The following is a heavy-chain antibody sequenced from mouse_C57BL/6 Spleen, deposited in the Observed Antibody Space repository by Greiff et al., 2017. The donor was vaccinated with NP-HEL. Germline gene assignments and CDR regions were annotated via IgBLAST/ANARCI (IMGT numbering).Heavy chain of an antibody. V-gene: IGHV1-50*01. CDR2: IDPSDSYT. D-gene: IGHD1-1*01. CDR3: ARDLDSITTVVARAY. J-gene: IGHJ3*01. CDR1: GYTFTSYW. Sequence: QVQLQQSGAELVKPGASVKLSCKASGYTFTSYWMQWVKQRPGQGLEWIGEIDPSDSYTNYNQKFKGKATLTVDTSSSTAYMQLSSLTSEDSAVYYCARDLDSITTVVARAYWGQGTLVTVSA.